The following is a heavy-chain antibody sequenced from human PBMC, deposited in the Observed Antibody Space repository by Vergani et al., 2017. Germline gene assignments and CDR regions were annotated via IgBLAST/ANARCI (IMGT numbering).Heavy chain of an antibody. V-gene: IGHV3-23*01. CDR3: ARRLYYGSGSSNKYYMDV. J-gene: IGHJ6*03. CDR1: GFTFSSYA. D-gene: IGHD3-10*01. CDR2: ISGSGGST. Sequence: EVQLLESGGGLVQPGGSLRLSCAVSGFTFSSYAMSWVRQAPGKGLKWVSTISGSGGSTYYADSVKGRFTISRDNSKNTLYLQMNSLRAEDTAVYYCARRLYYGSGSSNKYYMDVWGKGTTVTVSS.